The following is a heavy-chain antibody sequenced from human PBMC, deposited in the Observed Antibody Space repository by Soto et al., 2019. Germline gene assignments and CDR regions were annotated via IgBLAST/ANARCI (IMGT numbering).Heavy chain of an antibody. Sequence: ASVKVSCKASGYTFTSYDINWVRQATGQGLEWMGWMNPNSGNTGYAQKFQGRVTMTRNTSISTAYMELSSLRSEDTAVYYCATVGSYDFWSGYYTPFGSSWGQGTLVTVSS. CDR1: GYTFTSYD. J-gene: IGHJ5*02. D-gene: IGHD3-3*01. V-gene: IGHV1-8*01. CDR2: MNPNSGNT. CDR3: ATVGSYDFWSGYYTPFGSS.